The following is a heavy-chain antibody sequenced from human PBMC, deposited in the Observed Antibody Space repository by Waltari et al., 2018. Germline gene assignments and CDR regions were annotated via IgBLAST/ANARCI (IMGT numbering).Heavy chain of an antibody. D-gene: IGHD3-22*01. CDR3: ARLYYTADY. CDR2: IRNSGDST. CDR1: GFTFSSYA. V-gene: IGHV3-23*01. Sequence: ELPLLESGGGLVQSGGSLRLPCAASGFTFSSYAMSWVRQAPGKGLEWVSGIRNSGDSTDYADSVQGRFTISRDNSKNTLYLYMNSLRAEDTAVYYCARLYYTADYWGQGTLVTVSS. J-gene: IGHJ4*02.